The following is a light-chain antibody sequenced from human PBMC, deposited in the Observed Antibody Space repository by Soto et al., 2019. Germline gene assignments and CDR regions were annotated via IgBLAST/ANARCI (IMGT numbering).Light chain of an antibody. V-gene: IGKV1-5*01. CDR1: QSIDSC. Sequence: DIQMNQSPSTLSASMGDSVTITCRATQSIDSCLAWYQQTSGKATKLLIYDASSLESGVPSRVSGSGSGTEFTLTISSLQPEDVATYYGQHYNSYSEAFGQGTKVDIK. CDR3: QHYNSYSEA. CDR2: DAS. J-gene: IGKJ1*01.